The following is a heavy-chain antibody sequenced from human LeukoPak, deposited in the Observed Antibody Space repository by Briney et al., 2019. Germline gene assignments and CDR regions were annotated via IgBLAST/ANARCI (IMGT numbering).Heavy chain of an antibody. CDR3: ARDQKGGQWLGRHYYYFYYMDV. CDR2: IYYSGST. CDR1: GFTFSDYY. D-gene: IGHD6-19*01. J-gene: IGHJ6*03. Sequence: LRLSCAASGFTFSDYYMSWIRQSPGKGLDWIGYIYYSGSTNYNPSLKSRVTISVDTSKNQFSLKLSSVTAADTAVYYCARDQKGGQWLGRHYYYFYYMDVWGTGTTVTVSS. V-gene: IGHV4-59*01.